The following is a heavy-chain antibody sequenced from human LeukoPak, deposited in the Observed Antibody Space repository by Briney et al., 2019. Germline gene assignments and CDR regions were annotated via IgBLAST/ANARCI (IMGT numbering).Heavy chain of an antibody. Sequence: GGSLRLSCAASGFTFSSYSMNWVRQAPGKGLEWVSSISSSSSYIHYADSVKGRFTSSRDNAKNSLYLQMNSLRAEDTAVYCARDRVETEWHYHPMFDYWGQGILVTVSS. J-gene: IGHJ4*02. CDR2: ISSSSSYI. D-gene: IGHD2-21*02. V-gene: IGHV3-21*01. CDR1: GFTFSSYS. CDR3: ARDRVETEWHYHPMFDY.